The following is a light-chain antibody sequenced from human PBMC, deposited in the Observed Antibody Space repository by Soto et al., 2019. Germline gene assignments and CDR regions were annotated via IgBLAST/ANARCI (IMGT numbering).Light chain of an antibody. CDR3: QQFASYPLT. CDR1: QTVRNNY. Sequence: VLTQSRCTLSLSPGERTTLSCRASQTVRNNYLAWYQQKPGQAPTLLIYDASNRATGIPDRFSGGGSGTDFTLTISRLEPEDFAVYYCQQFASYPLTFGGGTKVDIK. J-gene: IGKJ4*01. CDR2: DAS. V-gene: IGKV3-20*01.